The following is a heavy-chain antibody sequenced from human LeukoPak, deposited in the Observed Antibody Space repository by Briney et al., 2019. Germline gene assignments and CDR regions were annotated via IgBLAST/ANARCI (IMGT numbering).Heavy chain of an antibody. D-gene: IGHD3-16*02. J-gene: IGHJ4*02. CDR3: ARDGGYNYDYVWGSYRRLPYDY. Sequence: PSGTLSLTCAVSGGSISSSNWWSWVRQPPGKGLEWIGEIYHSGSTNYNPSLKSRVTISVDKSKNQFSLKLSSVTAADTAVYYCARDGGYNYDYVWGSYRRLPYDYWGQGTLVTVSS. CDR2: IYHSGST. CDR1: GGSISSSNW. V-gene: IGHV4-4*02.